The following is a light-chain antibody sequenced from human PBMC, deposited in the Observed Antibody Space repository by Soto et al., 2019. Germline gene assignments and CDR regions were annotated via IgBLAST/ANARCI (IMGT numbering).Light chain of an antibody. Sequence: QSALTQPASVSGSPGQSITISCTGTSRDIGFYNYVSWYQQHPGKAPKLLIYDVTNRPSGVSNRFSGSKSGNTASLTISGLQAEDEADYYCTSYTSSSTLVFGGGTKVTVL. V-gene: IGLV2-14*01. CDR2: DVT. CDR1: SRDIGFYNY. J-gene: IGLJ2*01. CDR3: TSYTSSSTLV.